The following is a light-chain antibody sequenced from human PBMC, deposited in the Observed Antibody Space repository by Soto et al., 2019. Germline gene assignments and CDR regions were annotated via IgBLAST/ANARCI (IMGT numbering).Light chain of an antibody. V-gene: IGLV1-44*01. Sequence: QSVLTQPPAASGTPGQRLDISCSGSDSNIGSNTVNWYQQLPGTAPKLLIYTNFQRPSGVPDRFSGSKSVTSASLAISGLQPEDEAYYYCCSYASTSPYVFGTGTKVTVL. CDR3: CSYASTSPYV. J-gene: IGLJ1*01. CDR1: DSNIGSNT. CDR2: TNF.